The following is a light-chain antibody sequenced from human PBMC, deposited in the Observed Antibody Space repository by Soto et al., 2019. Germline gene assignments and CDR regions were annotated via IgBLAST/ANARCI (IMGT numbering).Light chain of an antibody. Sequence: QSVLTQPASVSGSPGQSITISCTGTNSDVGGYNFVSWYQQHPDNDPKVIIYEGSKRPSGVSNRFSGSKSGNTASLTISGLQAEDEADYYCCSYAGSSTYVFGTGTKVTVL. J-gene: IGLJ1*01. CDR1: NSDVGGYNF. CDR2: EGS. V-gene: IGLV2-23*01. CDR3: CSYAGSSTYV.